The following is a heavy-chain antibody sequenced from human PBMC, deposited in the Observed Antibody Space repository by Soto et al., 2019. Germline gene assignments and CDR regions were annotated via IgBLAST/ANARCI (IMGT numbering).Heavy chain of an antibody. D-gene: IGHD6-19*01. Sequence: QVQIVQSGAEVKKPGASVKISCKDSGYTFSNYITHWVRQAPGERLEWMGWINAANGNTKYSQKFQGRVTITRDTSATTIYMDLSSLRSEDTGVYYSAKEPAVAGMLALDFWGQGTLVTVSS. CDR1: GYTFSNYI. V-gene: IGHV1-3*01. CDR3: AKEPAVAGMLALDF. J-gene: IGHJ4*02. CDR2: INAANGNT.